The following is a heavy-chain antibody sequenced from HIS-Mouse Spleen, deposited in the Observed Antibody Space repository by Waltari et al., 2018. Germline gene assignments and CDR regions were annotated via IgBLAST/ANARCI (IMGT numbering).Heavy chain of an antibody. CDR3: ARDYGDNWFDP. D-gene: IGHD4-17*01. J-gene: IGHJ5*02. V-gene: IGHV4-39*07. Sequence: QLQLQESGPGLVKPSETLSLTCTVSGGPISSSSYYWGWIRQPPGKGLEWIGSIYYSGRTYYNPSLKSRVTISVDTSKNQFSLKLSSVTAADTAVYYCARDYGDNWFDPWGQGTLVTVSS. CDR1: GGPISSSSYY. CDR2: IYYSGRT.